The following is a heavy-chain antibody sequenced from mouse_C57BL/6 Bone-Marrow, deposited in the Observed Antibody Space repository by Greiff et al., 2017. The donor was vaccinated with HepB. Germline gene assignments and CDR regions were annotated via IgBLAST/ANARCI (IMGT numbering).Heavy chain of an antibody. V-gene: IGHV5-17*01. CDR1: GFTFSDYG. D-gene: IGHD2-10*02. Sequence: EVMLVESGGGLVKPGGSLKLSCAASGFTFSDYGMHWVRQAPEKGLEWVAYISSGSSTIYYADTVEGRFTISRDNAKNTLFLQMTSLRSEDTAMYYCARPYGNLFYAMDYWGQGTSVTVSS. J-gene: IGHJ4*01. CDR3: ARPYGNLFYAMDY. CDR2: ISSGSSTI.